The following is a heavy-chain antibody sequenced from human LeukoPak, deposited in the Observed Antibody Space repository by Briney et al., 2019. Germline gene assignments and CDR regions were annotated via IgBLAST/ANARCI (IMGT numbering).Heavy chain of an antibody. V-gene: IGHV1-2*02. CDR3: ARTNLLIGYYILDY. Sequence: ASVKVSCKASGYTFTGYYIHWVRQAPGQGLEWMGWINPNSGDTSYAQNFQGRVTMTRDTSTSTAYMELSRLISDDTAVYYCARTNLLIGYYILDYWGQGTLITVSS. CDR2: INPNSGDT. CDR1: GYTFTGYY. D-gene: IGHD3-9*01. J-gene: IGHJ4*02.